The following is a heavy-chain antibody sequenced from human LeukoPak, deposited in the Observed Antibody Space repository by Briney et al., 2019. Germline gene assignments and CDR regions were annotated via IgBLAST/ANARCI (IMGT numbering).Heavy chain of an antibody. CDR3: ARAIVVVTAPNWFDP. J-gene: IGHJ5*02. D-gene: IGHD2-21*02. CDR2: IIPILGIA. Sequence: ASVKVSCKASGGTFSSYAISWVRQAPGQGLEWMGRIIPILGIANYAQKFQGRVTITADKSTSTAYMELSSLRSEDTAVYYCARAIVVVTAPNWFDPWGQGTLVTVSS. CDR1: GGTFSSYA. V-gene: IGHV1-69*04.